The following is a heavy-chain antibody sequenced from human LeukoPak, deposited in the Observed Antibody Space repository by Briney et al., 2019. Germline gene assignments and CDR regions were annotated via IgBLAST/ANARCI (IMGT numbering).Heavy chain of an antibody. CDR2: TDWSGNSI. Sequence: GGSLRLSCAASGFTFDDFGISWVRQAPGKGLEWVSGTDWSGNSISYADSVKGRFTISRDNSKNTLDLQMSSLRPEDTAVYSCAKGGSYSYAYADYWGQGTLITVSS. CDR3: AKGGSYSYAYADY. V-gene: IGHV3-20*04. J-gene: IGHJ4*02. D-gene: IGHD5-18*01. CDR1: GFTFDDFG.